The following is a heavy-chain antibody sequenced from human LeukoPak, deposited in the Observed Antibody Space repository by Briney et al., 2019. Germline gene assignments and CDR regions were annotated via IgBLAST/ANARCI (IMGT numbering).Heavy chain of an antibody. CDR1: GFTFSSYS. J-gene: IGHJ4*02. V-gene: IGHV3-48*02. CDR2: IGSTSSII. CDR3: ARDKNWSFDY. Sequence: PGGSLRLSCAASGFTFSSYSMNWVRQAPGKGLEWISYIGSTSSIIIYADSVKGRFTISRDNAKNSLYLQMNSLRDEDTAVYFCARDKNWSFDYWGQGTLVTVSS. D-gene: IGHD1-1*01.